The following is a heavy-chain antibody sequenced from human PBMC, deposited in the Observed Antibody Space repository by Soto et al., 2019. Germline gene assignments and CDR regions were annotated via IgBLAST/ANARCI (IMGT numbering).Heavy chain of an antibody. CDR1: GYTFINYY. J-gene: IGHJ3*02. V-gene: IGHV1-46*01. Sequence: QVQLVQSGAEVKKPGASVKVSCKASGYTFINYYMHWVRQAPGQGLEWMGIINPNGGSTTYAQKFQGRVTLTRDTSPNSVNMELGSLRSEDTAGYYCAREKWLVRRNDPFDIWGQGTMVTVSS. D-gene: IGHD6-19*01. CDR3: AREKWLVRRNDPFDI. CDR2: INPNGGST.